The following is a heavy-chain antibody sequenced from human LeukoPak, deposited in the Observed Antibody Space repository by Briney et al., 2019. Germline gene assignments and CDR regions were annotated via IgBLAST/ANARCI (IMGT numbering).Heavy chain of an antibody. CDR3: AGSQEQWLVPVFFDY. CDR2: INPSGGST. CDR1: GYTCTSYY. D-gene: IGHD6-19*01. J-gene: IGHJ4*02. Sequence: GASVKVSCKASGYTCTSYYMHWVRQAPGQGLEWMGIINPSGGSTSYAQKFQGRVTMTRDTSTSTVYMELSSLRSEDTAVYYCAGSQEQWLVPVFFDYWGQGTLVTVSS. V-gene: IGHV1-46*01.